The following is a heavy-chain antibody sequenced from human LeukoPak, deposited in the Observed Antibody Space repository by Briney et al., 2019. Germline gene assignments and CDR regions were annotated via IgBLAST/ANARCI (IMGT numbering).Heavy chain of an antibody. CDR3: AKGPITMVRGVIIDYSNYYYYYGMDV. J-gene: IGHJ6*02. CDR1: GFTFSSYA. V-gene: IGHV3-23*01. D-gene: IGHD3-10*01. CDR2: ISGSGGST. Sequence: GGSLRLSCAASGFTFSSYAMSWVRQAPGKGLEWVSAISGSGGSTYYADSVEGRFTISRDNSKNTLYLQMNSLRAEDTAVYYCAKGPITMVRGVIIDYSNYYYYYGMDVWGQGTTVTVSS.